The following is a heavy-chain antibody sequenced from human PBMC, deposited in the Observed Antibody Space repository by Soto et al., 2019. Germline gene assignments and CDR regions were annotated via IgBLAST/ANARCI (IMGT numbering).Heavy chain of an antibody. D-gene: IGHD3-3*01. CDR2: MNPNSGNT. Sequence: ASVKVSCKASGYTFTSYDINWVRQATGQGLEWMGWMNPNSGNTGYAQKFQGRVTMTRNTSISTAYMELSSLRSEDTAVYYCSRDFWSAGYYYYMDVWGKGTTVTVSS. CDR1: GYTFTSYD. CDR3: SRDFWSAGYYYYMDV. V-gene: IGHV1-8*01. J-gene: IGHJ6*03.